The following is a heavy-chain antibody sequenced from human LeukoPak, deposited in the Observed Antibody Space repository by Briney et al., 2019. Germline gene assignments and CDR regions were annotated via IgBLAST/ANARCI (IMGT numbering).Heavy chain of an antibody. J-gene: IGHJ4*02. CDR1: GGSFSGYY. CDR3: AGGEMATTTDY. Sequence: SETLSLTCAVYGGSFSGYYWSWIRQPPGKGLEWIGEINHSGSTNYNPSLKSRVTISVDTSKNQFSLKLSSVTAADTAVYYCAGGEMATTTDYWGQGTLVTVSS. CDR2: INHSGST. D-gene: IGHD5-24*01. V-gene: IGHV4-34*01.